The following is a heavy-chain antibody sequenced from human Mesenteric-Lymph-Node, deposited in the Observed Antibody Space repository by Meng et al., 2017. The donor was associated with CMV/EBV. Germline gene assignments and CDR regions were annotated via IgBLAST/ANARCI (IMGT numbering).Heavy chain of an antibody. V-gene: IGHV3-23*01. Sequence: GESLKISCAASGFTFNTYAMTWVRQAPGKGLEWVSSISDSGGSTYYADSVKGRFTVSRDNSKNTLILEMHSLRAEDTAVYYCARVYGYSYGYDWFDPWGQGTLVTVSS. CDR3: ARVYGYSYGYDWFDP. CDR2: ISDSGGST. CDR1: GFTFNTYA. J-gene: IGHJ5*02. D-gene: IGHD5-18*01.